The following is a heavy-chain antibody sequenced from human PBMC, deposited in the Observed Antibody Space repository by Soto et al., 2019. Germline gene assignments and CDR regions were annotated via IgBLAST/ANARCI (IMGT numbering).Heavy chain of an antibody. D-gene: IGHD3-10*01. V-gene: IGHV4-59*01. J-gene: IGHJ5*02. Sequence: SETLSLTCSVSGGSTSSYYWSWIRQPPGKGLEWIGYIYYSGSTNYNPSLKNRVTISIDTSKNQFSLKLSSVTTADTAVYYCASVRMGVAAGYFGWFDPWGQGTLVTVS. CDR1: GGSTSSYY. CDR3: ASVRMGVAAGYFGWFDP. CDR2: IYYSGST.